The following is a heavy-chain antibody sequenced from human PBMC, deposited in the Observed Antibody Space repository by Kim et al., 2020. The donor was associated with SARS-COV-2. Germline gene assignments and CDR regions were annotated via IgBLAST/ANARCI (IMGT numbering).Heavy chain of an antibody. Sequence: KRQGRVTMTTDTSTSTAYMELRSLRSDDTAVYYCARAVAGFGEFYDAFDIWGQGTMVTVSS. J-gene: IGHJ3*02. CDR3: ARAVAGFGEFYDAFDI. D-gene: IGHD3-10*01. V-gene: IGHV1-18*01.